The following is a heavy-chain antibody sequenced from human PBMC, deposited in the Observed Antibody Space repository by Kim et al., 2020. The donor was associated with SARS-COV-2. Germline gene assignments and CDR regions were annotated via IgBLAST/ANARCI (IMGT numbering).Heavy chain of an antibody. CDR2: INWNSGNI. CDR1: GFTLGDYG. J-gene: IGHJ4*02. V-gene: IGHV3-9*01. Sequence: GGSLRLSCAASGFTLGDYGMHWVRQGPGKGLEWVSGINWNSGNIGYADSVKGRFTISRDNAKNSLYLQMNSLRIEDTALYYCAKDISEGWLQIGYWGQGTLVTVSS. CDR3: AKDISEGWLQIGY. D-gene: IGHD5-12*01.